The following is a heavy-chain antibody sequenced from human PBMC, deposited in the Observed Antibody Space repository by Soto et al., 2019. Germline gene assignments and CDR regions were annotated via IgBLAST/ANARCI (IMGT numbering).Heavy chain of an antibody. CDR1: GACFSDYY. J-gene: IGHJ4*02. V-gene: IGHV4-34*12. CDR3: AGAEFSSLGVNQ. CDR2: IIHSGST. Sequence: ETLSLTCGVSGACFSDYYWTWIRQPPGKGLEWIGEIIHSGSTNYSPSLKSRVIISLDTSKNQFSLKLTSVTAADTAMYYCAGAEFSSLGVNQWGQGTLVT. D-gene: IGHD6-6*01.